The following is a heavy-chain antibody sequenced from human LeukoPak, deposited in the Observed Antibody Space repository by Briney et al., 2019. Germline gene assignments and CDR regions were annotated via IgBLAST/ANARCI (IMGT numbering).Heavy chain of an antibody. J-gene: IGHJ3*02. CDR2: TNQDGSEK. D-gene: IGHD3-22*01. V-gene: IGHV3-7*01. CDR3: ARDYYDSSVPIGAFDI. CDR1: GFTFSSDW. Sequence: GGSLRLSCAASGFTFSSDWMSWVRQAPGEGLEWVANTNQDGSEKYYVDSVKGRFIISRDNAENSLYFQMNSLRAEDTAVYYCARDYYDSSVPIGAFDIWGQGTMVTVSS.